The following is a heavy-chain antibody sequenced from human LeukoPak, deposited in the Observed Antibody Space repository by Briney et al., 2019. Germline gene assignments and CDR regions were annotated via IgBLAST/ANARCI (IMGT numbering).Heavy chain of an antibody. V-gene: IGHV3-23*01. D-gene: IGHD3-10*01. CDR3: GKDLVSQYEYGSGSYYNPFDY. Sequence: GGSLRLSCEASGVTFSSYAMSCGRQAPGKGLEWVSAISGIVGRTHYAQTVKGRVTISTDNSKSTPYLYMRSLRAEDTAVYDCGKDLVSQYEYGSGSYYNPFDYWGEGTLVTVSS. CDR2: ISGIVGRT. J-gene: IGHJ4*02. CDR1: GVTFSSYA.